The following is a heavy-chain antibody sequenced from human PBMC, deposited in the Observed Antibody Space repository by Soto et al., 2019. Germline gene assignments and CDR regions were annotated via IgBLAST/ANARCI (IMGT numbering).Heavy chain of an antibody. J-gene: IGHJ6*02. D-gene: IGHD6-19*01. CDR2: INHGGST. CDR1: GGSFSGYH. Sequence: SETLSLTCAVYGGSFSGYHWSWIRQPPGKGLEWSGNINHGGSTNYNQSRKGRVTISVDTSKNQFSLGLSTVTAADTAVYYCARASGYSNGWGRYVYNGMDVWGQGTTVTVSS. V-gene: IGHV4-34*01. CDR3: ARASGYSNGWGRYVYNGMDV.